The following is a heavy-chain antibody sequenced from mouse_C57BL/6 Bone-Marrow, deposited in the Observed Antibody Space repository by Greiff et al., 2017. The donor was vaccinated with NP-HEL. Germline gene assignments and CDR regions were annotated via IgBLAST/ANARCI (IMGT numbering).Heavy chain of an antibody. CDR2: INPDSSTI. CDR3: ARREIYYYGKGAMDY. Sequence: EVKLVESGGGLVQPGGSLKLSCAASGIDFSRYWMSWVRRAPGKGLEWIGEINPDSSTINYAPSLKDKFIISRDNAKNTLYLQMSKVRSEDTALYYCARREIYYYGKGAMDYWGQGTSVTVSS. D-gene: IGHD1-1*01. CDR1: GIDFSRYW. V-gene: IGHV4-1*01. J-gene: IGHJ4*01.